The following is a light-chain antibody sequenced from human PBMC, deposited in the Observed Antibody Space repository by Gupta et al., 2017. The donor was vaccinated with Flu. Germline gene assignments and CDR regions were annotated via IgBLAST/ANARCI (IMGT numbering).Light chain of an antibody. CDR2: LGS. CDR1: QSLLQMTGHNY. J-gene: IGKJ4*01. CDR3: MQALQTPLT. V-gene: IGKV2-28*01. Sequence: SCRSSQSLLQMTGHNYLDWYVQKPGQSPQLLIYLGSSRASGVPDRISGSGSGTDFTLKINRVEAEDVGVYFCMQALQTPLTFGGGTKVEIQ.